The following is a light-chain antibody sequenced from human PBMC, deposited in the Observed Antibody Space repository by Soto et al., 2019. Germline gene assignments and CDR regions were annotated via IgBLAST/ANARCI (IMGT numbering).Light chain of an antibody. Sequence: DIQMTQSPSSLSASVGDRVTFTCRASQTIDTYLHWYQQKSGSPPKLLIYATSFLQTGVPSRFSGRQSGTDFTLTISSLQPEDFATYYCQQSYNISPYTFGPGTKLEIK. J-gene: IGKJ2*01. CDR2: ATS. V-gene: IGKV1-39*01. CDR1: QTIDTY. CDR3: QQSYNISPYT.